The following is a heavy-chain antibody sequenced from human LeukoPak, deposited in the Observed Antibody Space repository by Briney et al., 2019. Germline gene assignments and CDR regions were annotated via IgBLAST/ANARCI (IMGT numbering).Heavy chain of an antibody. J-gene: IGHJ4*02. CDR1: GASISSTTYY. CDR2: IYNSGST. V-gene: IGHV4-61*01. D-gene: IGHD6-13*01. CDR3: ARGVVAAAGRTFDF. Sequence: SETLSLTCTVSGASISSTTYYWSWIRQPPGKGLEWIGYIYNSGSTSYNPSLKSRVTISLDTSQNQFSLKLSSLTAADTAVYYCARGVVAAAGRTFDFWGQGTLVTVSS.